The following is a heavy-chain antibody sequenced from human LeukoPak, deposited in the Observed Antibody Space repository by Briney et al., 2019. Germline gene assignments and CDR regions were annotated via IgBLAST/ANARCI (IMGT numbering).Heavy chain of an antibody. V-gene: IGHV1-69*13. CDR1: GYTFTSYG. D-gene: IGHD4-17*01. CDR2: IIPIFGTA. Sequence: SVKVSCKASGYTFTSYGISWVRQAPGQGLEWMGGIIPIFGTANYAQKFQGRVTITADESTSTAYMELSSLRSEDTAVYYCARGPARDYGDYVPRWFDPWGQGTLVTVSS. J-gene: IGHJ5*02. CDR3: ARGPARDYGDYVPRWFDP.